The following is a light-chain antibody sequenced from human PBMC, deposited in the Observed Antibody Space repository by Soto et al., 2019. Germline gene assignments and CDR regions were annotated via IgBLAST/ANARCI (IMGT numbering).Light chain of an antibody. V-gene: IGLV1-40*01. J-gene: IGLJ2*01. CDR1: SSNIGAGYD. Sequence: QSVLTQPPSVSGAPGQRVTISCTGSSSNIGAGYDVHWYQQLPGTAPKLLIYGNSNRPSGVPDRFSGSKSGTSASLAITGLQAEHVADYYGQSSDSSLSGVVFGGATKVTVL. CDR3: QSSDSSLSGVV. CDR2: GNS.